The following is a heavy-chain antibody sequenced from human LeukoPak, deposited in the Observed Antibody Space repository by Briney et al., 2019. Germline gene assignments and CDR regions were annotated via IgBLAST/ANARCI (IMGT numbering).Heavy chain of an antibody. D-gene: IGHD5-24*01. V-gene: IGHV4-4*07. CDR1: GGSISSYY. Sequence: WETLSLTCTVSGGSISSYYWSWIRQPAGKGLEWIGRIYTSGSTNYNPSLKSRVTMSVDTSKDQFSLKLSSVTAADTAVYYCARWLQFSVYVNWFDPWGQGTLVTVSS. CDR2: IYTSGST. J-gene: IGHJ5*02. CDR3: ARWLQFSVYVNWFDP.